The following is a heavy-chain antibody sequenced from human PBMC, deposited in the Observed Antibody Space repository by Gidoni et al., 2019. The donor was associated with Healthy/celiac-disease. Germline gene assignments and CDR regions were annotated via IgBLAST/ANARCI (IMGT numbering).Heavy chain of an antibody. D-gene: IGHD3-9*01. V-gene: IGHV3-30*02. CDR1: GFTFSSYG. Sequence: QVQLVESGGGVVQPGGSLRLSCAASGFTFSSYGMHWVRQAPGKGLEWVAFRRYDGSNKYDAEYVKGRFTISRDNSKNTLYLKTNSLRAEDTAVYYCAKDQGGGDVRYFDWLLPTDAFDIWGQGTMVTVSS. J-gene: IGHJ3*02. CDR3: AKDQGGGDVRYFDWLLPTDAFDI. CDR2: RRYDGSNK.